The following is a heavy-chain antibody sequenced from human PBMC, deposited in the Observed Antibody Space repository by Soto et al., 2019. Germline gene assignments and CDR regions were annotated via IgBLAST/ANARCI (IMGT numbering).Heavy chain of an antibody. D-gene: IGHD6-19*01. CDR3: ARGSYYSGWV. Sequence: PSQTLSLTCAISGDSVSSTSTAWSWIRQSPSRGLEWLGRTYYRSKWYSDYAVSVKSRITINPDTSKNQCALQLKSVTPEDTAVYYCARGSYYSGWVWGQGTLVT. J-gene: IGHJ4*02. CDR2: TYYRSKWYS. V-gene: IGHV6-1*01. CDR1: GDSVSSTSTA.